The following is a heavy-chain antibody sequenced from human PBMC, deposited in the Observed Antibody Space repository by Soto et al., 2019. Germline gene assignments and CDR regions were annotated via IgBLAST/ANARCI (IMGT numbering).Heavy chain of an antibody. CDR2: ISWDGGST. D-gene: IGHD6-19*01. Sequence: GGSLRLSCAASGFTFDDYAMHWVRQTPGRGLEWVSFISWDGGSTYYRDSVKGRFTISRDNSKNSLYLQMNSLTAADTALYYCAEDRYNTGRYHFDSWGHGTLVTVSS. V-gene: IGHV3-43D*04. J-gene: IGHJ4*01. CDR1: GFTFDDYA. CDR3: AEDRYNTGRYHFDS.